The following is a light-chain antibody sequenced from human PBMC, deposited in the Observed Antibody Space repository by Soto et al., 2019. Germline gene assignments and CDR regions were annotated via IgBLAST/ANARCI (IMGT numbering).Light chain of an antibody. CDR1: SSDIGGYNY. CDR2: DVT. CDR3: SSYATSSPYV. J-gene: IGLJ1*01. V-gene: IGLV2-14*01. Sequence: QSALTQPASVSGSPGQSITISCTGTSSDIGGYNYVSWYQQHPGKVPKLMIYDVTNRPSGVSNRFSGSKSGDTASLTISDLQAEDEADCYCSSYATSSPYVFGTGTKLTVL.